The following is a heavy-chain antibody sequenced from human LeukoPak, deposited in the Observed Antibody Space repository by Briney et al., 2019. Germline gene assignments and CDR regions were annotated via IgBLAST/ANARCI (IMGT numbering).Heavy chain of an antibody. D-gene: IGHD3-22*01. Sequence: GGSLRLSCAASGFTFSSYAMHWVRQAPGKGLEWVAVISYDGSNKYYADSVKGRFTISRDNSKNTRYLQMNSLRAEDTAVYYCARGEDYYDSSGYYTFDIWGQGTMVTVSS. CDR1: GFTFSSYA. CDR3: ARGEDYYDSSGYYTFDI. CDR2: ISYDGSNK. J-gene: IGHJ3*02. V-gene: IGHV3-30-3*01.